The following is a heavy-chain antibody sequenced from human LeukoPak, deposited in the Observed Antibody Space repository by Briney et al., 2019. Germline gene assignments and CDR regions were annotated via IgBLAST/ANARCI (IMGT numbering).Heavy chain of an antibody. CDR2: TYYGSKWYK. Sequence: SQPLSLTCALSGDIISSNSAAWNWITESPSRGLEWLVRTYYGSKWYKDYPVYVKSRITINPDTSKNQFSLHLNSVTPEDTAVYYCARGISSDILTGTWAFDIWGQGTMVTVSS. CDR1: GDIISSNSAA. V-gene: IGHV6-1*01. D-gene: IGHD3-9*01. CDR3: ARGISSDILTGTWAFDI. J-gene: IGHJ3*02.